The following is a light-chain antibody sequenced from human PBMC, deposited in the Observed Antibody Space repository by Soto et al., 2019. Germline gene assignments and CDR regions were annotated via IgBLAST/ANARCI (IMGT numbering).Light chain of an antibody. CDR1: QSISSW. V-gene: IGKV1-5*03. Sequence: DFQMTQSPSTLSASVGDRVTITCRASQSISSWLAWYQQKPGKAPKLLIYKASSSESGVPSRFSGSGSGTEFTLTISSLQPDDFATYYCQQYNSWWTFGQGTKLEIK. CDR2: KAS. J-gene: IGKJ2*02. CDR3: QQYNSWWT.